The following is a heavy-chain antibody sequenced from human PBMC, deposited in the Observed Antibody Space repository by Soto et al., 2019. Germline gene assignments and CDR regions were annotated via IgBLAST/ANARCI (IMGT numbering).Heavy chain of an antibody. CDR3: ARDSAYYDYIWGSYQFRDAFDI. D-gene: IGHD3-16*02. CDR2: IYSGGST. J-gene: IGHJ3*02. CDR1: GFTVSRNY. V-gene: IGHV3-66*01. Sequence: EVQLVESGGGLVQPGGSLRLSCAASGFTVSRNYMSWVRQAPGKGLEWVSVIYSGGSTYYADSVKGRFTISRDNSKNTLYLQMNSLRAEDTAVYYCARDSAYYDYIWGSYQFRDAFDIWGQGTMVTVSS.